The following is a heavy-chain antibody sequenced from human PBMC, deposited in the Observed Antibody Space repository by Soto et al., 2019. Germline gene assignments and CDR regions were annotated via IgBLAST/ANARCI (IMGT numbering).Heavy chain of an antibody. J-gene: IGHJ6*02. V-gene: IGHV6-1*01. CDR1: GDSVSNSASA. CDR3: AGGYGLNV. Sequence: TRSLTCAISGDSVSNSASAWNWIRQSPSRGLEWLGRTYYTSKWSNDYALSVRSRITINPDTSKNQFSLQLNSVTPEDTAVYYCAGGYGLNVWGQGTTVTAS. CDR2: TYYTSKWSN.